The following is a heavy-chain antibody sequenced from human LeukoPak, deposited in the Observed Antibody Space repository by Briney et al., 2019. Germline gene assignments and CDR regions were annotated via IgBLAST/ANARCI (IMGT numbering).Heavy chain of an antibody. D-gene: IGHD1-14*01. J-gene: IGHJ3*02. V-gene: IGHV3-21*01. CDR1: GFTFSSYS. CDR3: ATPGPEGQDAFDI. Sequence: KPGGSLRLSCAASGFTFSSYSMNWVRQAPGKGLAWVSSISSSSSYIYYADSVKGRFTISRDNAKNSLYLQMNSLRAEDTAVYYCATPGPEGQDAFDIWGQGTMVTVSS. CDR2: ISSSSSYI.